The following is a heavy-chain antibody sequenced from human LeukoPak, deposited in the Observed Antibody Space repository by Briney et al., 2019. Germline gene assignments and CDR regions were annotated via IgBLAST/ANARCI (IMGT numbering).Heavy chain of an antibody. V-gene: IGHV4-30-4*07. CDR1: GGSISSGGYS. D-gene: IGHD3-22*01. CDR3: ARSTIVVVPRTFDI. J-gene: IGHJ3*02. CDR2: IYYSGST. Sequence: PSETLSLTCAVSGGSISSGGYSWSWIRQPPGKGLEWIGYIYYSGSTYYNPSLKSRVTISVDTSKNQFSLKLSSVTAADTAVYYCARSTIVVVPRTFDIWGQGTMVTVSS.